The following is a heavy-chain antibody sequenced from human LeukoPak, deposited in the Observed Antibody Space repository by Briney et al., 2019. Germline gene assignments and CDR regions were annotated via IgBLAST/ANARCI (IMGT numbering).Heavy chain of an antibody. CDR3: ARVINYGDMDV. CDR2: IYYSGST. J-gene: IGHJ6*03. Sequence: SETLSLTCTVSGGSISSYYWSWIRQPPGKGLEWIGSIYYSGSTNYNPSLKSRVTISVDTSKNQFSLKLGSVTAADTAVYYCARVINYGDMDVWGKGTTVTVSS. D-gene: IGHD4-11*01. CDR1: GGSISSYY. V-gene: IGHV4-59*01.